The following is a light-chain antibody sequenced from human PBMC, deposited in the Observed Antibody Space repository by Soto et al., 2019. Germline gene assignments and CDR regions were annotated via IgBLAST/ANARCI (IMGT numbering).Light chain of an antibody. V-gene: IGLV1-47*01. J-gene: IGLJ2*01. Sequence: QSVLTQPPSVSGTPGQAVVISCSGGTSNIGTSHVYWFQQFPGTAPKLLIYQDDQRPSGVPERFSGSKSGTSASLAIKGLRPEDEADYYCAGWDERLRGVFGGGTKLTVL. CDR1: TSNIGTSH. CDR2: QDD. CDR3: AGWDERLRGV.